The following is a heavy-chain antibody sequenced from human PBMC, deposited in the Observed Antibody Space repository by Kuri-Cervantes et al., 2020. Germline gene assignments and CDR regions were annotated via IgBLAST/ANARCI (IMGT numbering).Heavy chain of an antibody. V-gene: IGHV3-23*01. CDR3: AKGGREWLVPCDY. Sequence: GESLNISCAASGFTFGSYTMSWVRQAPGKGLELVSAISGSGGSTYYADSVKGRFTISRDNSKNTLYLQMNSLRAEDTAVCYCAKGGREWLVPCDYWCQGTLVTVSS. CDR2: ISGSGGST. CDR1: GFTFGSYT. D-gene: IGHD6-19*01. J-gene: IGHJ4*02.